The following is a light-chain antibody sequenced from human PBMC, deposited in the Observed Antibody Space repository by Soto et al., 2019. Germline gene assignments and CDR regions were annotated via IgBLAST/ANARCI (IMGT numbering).Light chain of an antibody. V-gene: IGKV3-20*01. CDR1: QSVSSSN. Sequence: IVLTQSPGSLSLSPGERATLSCRASQSVSSSNLAWYQQKPGQAPRLLIYGASSRATDIPDRITGSGSGTDFTLTISRLEPEDFAVYYCQHYGSTPWTFGQGTKVDIK. CDR3: QHYGSTPWT. CDR2: GAS. J-gene: IGKJ1*01.